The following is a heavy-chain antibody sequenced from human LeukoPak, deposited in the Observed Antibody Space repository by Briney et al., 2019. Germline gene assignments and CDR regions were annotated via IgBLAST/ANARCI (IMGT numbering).Heavy chain of an antibody. J-gene: IGHJ3*02. CDR2: INHSGST. CDR3: ARDRYYYDSSPSDAFDI. D-gene: IGHD3-22*01. Sequence: SETLSLTCAVYGGSFSGYYWSWIRQPPGKGLEWIGEINHSGSTNYNPSLKSRVTISVDTSKNQFSLKLSSVTAADTAVYYCARDRYYYDSSPSDAFDIWGQGTMVTVSS. CDR1: GGSFSGYY. V-gene: IGHV4-34*01.